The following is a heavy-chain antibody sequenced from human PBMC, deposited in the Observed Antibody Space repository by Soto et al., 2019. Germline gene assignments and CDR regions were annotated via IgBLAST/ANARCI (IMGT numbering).Heavy chain of an antibody. CDR2: VFHSGDT. CDR1: GGSISGRNW. V-gene: IGHV4-4*02. CDR3: TRLIYDSRLNYFYFDL. J-gene: IGHJ4*02. D-gene: IGHD3-22*01. Sequence: QVHLQESGPGLMKPSGTLSLTCVVSGGSISGRNWWSWVRQAPGKGLEWIGEVFHSGDTTYSPSLRSRVTISVDKSKNQFSLNLISVTAADTAVYYCTRLIYDSRLNYFYFDLWGQGALVTVSS.